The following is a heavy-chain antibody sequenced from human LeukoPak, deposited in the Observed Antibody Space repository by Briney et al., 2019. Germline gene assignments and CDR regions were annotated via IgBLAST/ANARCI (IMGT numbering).Heavy chain of an antibody. J-gene: IGHJ6*02. D-gene: IGHD2-2*01. CDR2: ISVYNGKT. V-gene: IGHV1-18*01. Sequence: ASVKVSCKASGYNFSSYGISWVRQAPGQGLEWMGWISVYNGKTNYAQRFQGRVTMATDTPTSTAFMELRSLRSDDTAVYYCARVVKTGVVVIPATINYYGMDVWGQGTTVTVSS. CDR1: GYNFSSYG. CDR3: ARVVKTGVVVIPATINYYGMDV.